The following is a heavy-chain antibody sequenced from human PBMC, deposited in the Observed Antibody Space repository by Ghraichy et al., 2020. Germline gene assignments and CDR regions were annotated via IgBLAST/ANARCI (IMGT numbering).Heavy chain of an antibody. Sequence: GGSLRLSCAASGFTFSSYGMHWVRQAPGKGLEWVAVIWYDGSNKYYADSVKGRFTISRDNSKNTLYLQMNSLRAEDTAVYYCAREEYGQLVPRYYFDYWGQGTLVTVSS. D-gene: IGHD6-6*01. V-gene: IGHV3-33*01. J-gene: IGHJ4*02. CDR3: AREEYGQLVPRYYFDY. CDR2: IWYDGSNK. CDR1: GFTFSSYG.